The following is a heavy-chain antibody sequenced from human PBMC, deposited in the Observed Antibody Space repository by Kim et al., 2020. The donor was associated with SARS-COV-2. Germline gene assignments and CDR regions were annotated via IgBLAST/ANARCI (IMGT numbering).Heavy chain of an antibody. J-gene: IGHJ4*02. Sequence: ASVKVSCKASGYTFTSYYMHWVRQAPGQGLEWMGIINPSGGSTSYAQKFQGRVTMTRDTSTSTVYMELSSLRSEDTAVYYCARVKHYYGSGSYHYYFDYWGQGTLVTVSS. D-gene: IGHD3-10*01. V-gene: IGHV1-46*01. CDR1: GYTFTSYY. CDR3: ARVKHYYGSGSYHYYFDY. CDR2: INPSGGST.